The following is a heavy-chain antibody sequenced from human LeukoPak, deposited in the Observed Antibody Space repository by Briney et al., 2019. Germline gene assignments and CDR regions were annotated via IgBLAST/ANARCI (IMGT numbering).Heavy chain of an antibody. CDR1: GFTFSSYA. Sequence: QPGGSLRLSCAASGFTFSSYAMSWVRQAPGKGLEWVSAISGSGGSTYYADSVKGRFTISRDNSKNTLYLQMNSLRAEDTAVYYCAKDHRFRSPNYDYGDYWGQGTLVTVSS. CDR3: AKDHRFRSPNYDYGDY. CDR2: ISGSGGST. D-gene: IGHD3-16*01. J-gene: IGHJ4*02. V-gene: IGHV3-23*01.